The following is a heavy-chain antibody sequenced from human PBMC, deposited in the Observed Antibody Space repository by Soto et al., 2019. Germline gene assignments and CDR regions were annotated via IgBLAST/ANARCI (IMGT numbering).Heavy chain of an antibody. V-gene: IGHV1-18*01. Sequence: QVQLVQSGAEVKKPGASVKVSCKASGYTFTSYGISWVRQAPGQGLEWMGWISAYNGNTNYAQKLQGRVTMTTDTSTSPAYMELRSLRSDATAVYYCARLYCISTSCYLGMDVWGQGTTVTVSS. D-gene: IGHD2-2*01. J-gene: IGHJ6*02. CDR1: GYTFTSYG. CDR2: ISAYNGNT. CDR3: ARLYCISTSCYLGMDV.